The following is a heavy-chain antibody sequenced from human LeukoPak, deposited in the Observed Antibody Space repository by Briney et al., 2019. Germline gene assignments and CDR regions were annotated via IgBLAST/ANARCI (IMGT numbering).Heavy chain of an antibody. D-gene: IGHD1-26*01. J-gene: IGHJ4*02. CDR2: ISAGNGNT. CDR1: GYSFTGYY. V-gene: IGHV1-3*01. Sequence: ASVKVSCKASGYSFTGYYIHWVRQAPGQRLEWMGWISAGNGNTKYSQEFQGRVTFTRDTSASTAYMELSSLTSEDTAVYYCARDRGSYLLAYWGQGTLVTVSS. CDR3: ARDRGSYLLAY.